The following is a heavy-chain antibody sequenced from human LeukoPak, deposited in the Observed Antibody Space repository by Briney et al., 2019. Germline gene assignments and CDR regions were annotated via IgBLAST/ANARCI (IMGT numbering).Heavy chain of an antibody. V-gene: IGHV3-11*01. CDR2: ISSSGSTI. J-gene: IGHJ4*02. D-gene: IGHD3-22*01. Sequence: PGGSLRLSCAASGFTFSDYYMSWIRQAPGKGLEWVSYISSSGSTIYYADSVKGRFTISRDNAKNSLYLQMNSLRAEDTAVYYCAGYYDSSGYYPDYWGQGTLVTVSS. CDR1: GFTFSDYY. CDR3: AGYYDSSGYYPDY.